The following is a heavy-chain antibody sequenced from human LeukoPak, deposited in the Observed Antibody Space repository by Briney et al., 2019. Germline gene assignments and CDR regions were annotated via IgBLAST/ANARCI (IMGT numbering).Heavy chain of an antibody. CDR3: ARVPRIEAGATGDWFDP. Sequence: AETLSLTCTVSGGSISTYYWSWIRQPPGKGLEWGGYIYYSGSTNYNPSLKSRVTISVDTSKNQFSLNLRSVTAADTAVYYCARVPRIEAGATGDWFDPWGQGTVVTVSS. J-gene: IGHJ5*02. D-gene: IGHD6-13*01. V-gene: IGHV4-59*01. CDR2: IYYSGST. CDR1: GGSISTYY.